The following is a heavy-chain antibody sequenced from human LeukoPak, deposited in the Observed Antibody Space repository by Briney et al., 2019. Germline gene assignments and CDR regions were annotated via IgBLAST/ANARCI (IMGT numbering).Heavy chain of an antibody. CDR3: AKRLCSSTHCYAFDN. CDR2: ISGSGGST. J-gene: IGHJ4*02. CDR1: GFTYSSCV. Sequence: GGSLRLSCATSGFTYSSCVMAWVRQAPGKGLEWVSSISGSGGSTYYADSVKGRFTISRDNSMNTLYLQMNSLTAEDTAVYYCAKRLCSSTHCYAFDNGGQGPLVTVSS. V-gene: IGHV3-23*01. D-gene: IGHD2-2*01.